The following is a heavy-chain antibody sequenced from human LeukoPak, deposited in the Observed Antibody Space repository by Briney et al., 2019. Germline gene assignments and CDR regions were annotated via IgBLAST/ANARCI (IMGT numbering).Heavy chain of an antibody. CDR1: GGSFSGYY. D-gene: IGHD3-10*01. CDR3: ARRYYPPAFDY. J-gene: IGHJ4*02. V-gene: IGHV4-34*01. CDR2: INHGGST. Sequence: SETLSLTCAVYGGSFSGYYWSWIRQPPGKGLEWIGEINHGGSTNYNPSLKSRVTISVDTSKNQFSLKLSSVTAADTAVYYCARRYYPPAFDYWGQGTLVTVSS.